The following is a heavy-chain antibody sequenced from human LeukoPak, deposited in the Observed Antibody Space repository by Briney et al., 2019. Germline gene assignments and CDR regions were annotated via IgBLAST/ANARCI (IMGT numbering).Heavy chain of an antibody. D-gene: IGHD4-17*01. Sequence: PGGSLRLSCAASGFTFSDYYMSWIRQAPGKGLEWVSYISSSGSTIYYADSVKGRFTISRDNAKNSLYLQMNSLRAEDTAVYYCARVYGPDDYGDYDDWYFDLWGRGTLVTVSS. CDR2: ISSSGSTI. J-gene: IGHJ2*01. CDR3: ARVYGPDDYGDYDDWYFDL. V-gene: IGHV3-11*01. CDR1: GFTFSDYY.